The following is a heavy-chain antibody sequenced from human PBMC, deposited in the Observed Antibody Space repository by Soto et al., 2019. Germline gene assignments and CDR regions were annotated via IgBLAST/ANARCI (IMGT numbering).Heavy chain of an antibody. J-gene: IGHJ4*02. V-gene: IGHV3-23*01. Sequence: GSLRLSCAASGFTFSNAWMSWVLQAPGKGLEWVSAISGSVSSTYYADSVKGRFTISRDNSKNTLYLQMNRLRAEDTAVYYCANSERDGYSSPVDYWGQGTLVTVSS. D-gene: IGHD4-4*01. CDR2: ISGSVSST. CDR3: ANSERDGYSSPVDY. CDR1: GFTFSNAW.